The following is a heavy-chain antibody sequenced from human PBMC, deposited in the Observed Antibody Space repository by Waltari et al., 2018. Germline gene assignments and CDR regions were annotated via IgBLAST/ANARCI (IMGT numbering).Heavy chain of an antibody. J-gene: IGHJ4*02. V-gene: IGHV3-30*01. CDR3: AREDICRSTTCYTLDY. CDR2: MSYDGSSK. Sequence: QVQMVESGGGVVQPGRSLRLSCAASAFTFSPYSIHWVRQAPGKGLEWVALMSYDGSSKYYADSVKGRFTVSRDNSKNTVYLQLNSLRVEDTAVYYCAREDICRSTTCYTLDYWGLGTLVTVSS. CDR1: AFTFSPYS. D-gene: IGHD2-2*02.